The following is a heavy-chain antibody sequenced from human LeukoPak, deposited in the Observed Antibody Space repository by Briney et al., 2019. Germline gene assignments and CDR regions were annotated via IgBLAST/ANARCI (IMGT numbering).Heavy chain of an antibody. Sequence: GGSLRLSCAASGFTFSSYAMSWVRQAPGKGLEWVSVISGSGGSTFYADSVKGRFTISRDNSKNTLYLQMNSLRAEDTAVYYCARDISPYYDILTGYYYGMDVWGQGTTVTVSS. CDR2: ISGSGGST. J-gene: IGHJ6*02. V-gene: IGHV3-23*01. D-gene: IGHD3-9*01. CDR3: ARDISPYYDILTGYYYGMDV. CDR1: GFTFSSYA.